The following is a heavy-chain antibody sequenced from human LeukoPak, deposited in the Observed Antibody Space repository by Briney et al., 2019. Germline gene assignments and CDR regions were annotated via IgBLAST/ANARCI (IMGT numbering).Heavy chain of an antibody. J-gene: IGHJ5*02. Sequence: ASVKVSCKTSGFTFTGYYIHWVRQAPGQRLEWLGWINPTSGGTGYAQKFQGRLTMTRNTSISTAYMELSSLRSEDTAVYYCARFTVRGVIRSGGPLQDWFDPWGQGTLVTVSS. CDR1: GFTFTGYY. CDR2: INPTSGGT. CDR3: ARFTVRGVIRSGGPLQDWFDP. V-gene: IGHV1-2*02. D-gene: IGHD3-10*01.